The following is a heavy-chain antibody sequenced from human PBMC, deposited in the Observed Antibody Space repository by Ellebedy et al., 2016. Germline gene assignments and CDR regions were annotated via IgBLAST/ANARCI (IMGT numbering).Heavy chain of an antibody. CDR2: INQDGSEK. CDR3: ARRNDFDI. J-gene: IGHJ3*02. CDR1: GFTSSVHW. Sequence: GESLKISXAASGFTSSVHWMSWVRQAPGKGLEWVANINQDGSEKRYVDSVKGRSTNSRDNAKNSVYLQMNSLRAEDTAVYYCARRNDFDIWGQGTMVTVSS. V-gene: IGHV3-7*01.